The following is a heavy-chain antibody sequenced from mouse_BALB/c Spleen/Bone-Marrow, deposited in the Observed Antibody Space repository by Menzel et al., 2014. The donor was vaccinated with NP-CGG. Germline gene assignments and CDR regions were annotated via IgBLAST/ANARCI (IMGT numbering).Heavy chain of an antibody. D-gene: IGHD2-1*01. V-gene: IGHV14-3*02. CDR1: GFNIKDTY. CDR2: IDPANGNT. Sequence: EVQLQESGAELVKPGASVKLSCTASGFNIKDTYMHWVKQRPEQGLEWIGRIDPANGNTKCDPKFQGKATITADTSSNTAYLQLSSLTSEDTAVYYCARRGYYGNYYYAMDYWGQGTPVTVSS. CDR3: ARRGYYGNYYYAMDY. J-gene: IGHJ4*01.